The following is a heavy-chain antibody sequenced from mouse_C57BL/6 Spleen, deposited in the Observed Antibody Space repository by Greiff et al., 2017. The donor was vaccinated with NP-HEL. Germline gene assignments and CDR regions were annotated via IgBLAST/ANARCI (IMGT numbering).Heavy chain of an antibody. CDR1: EYEFPSHD. D-gene: IGHD2-4*01. V-gene: IGHV5-2*01. Sequence: EVKLVESGGGLVQPGESLKLSCESNEYEFPSHDMSWVRKTPEKRLELVAAINSDGGSTYYPDTMERRFIISRDNTKKTRYLQMSSLRSEDTALYYCARYDSTYYAMDYWGQGTSVTVSS. CDR2: INSDGGST. CDR3: ARYDSTYYAMDY. J-gene: IGHJ4*01.